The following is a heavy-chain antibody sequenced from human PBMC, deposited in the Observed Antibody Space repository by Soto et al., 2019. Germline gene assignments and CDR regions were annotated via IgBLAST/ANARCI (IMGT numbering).Heavy chain of an antibody. J-gene: IGHJ5*02. Sequence: QVQLVQSGAEVKKPGSSVKVSCNASGGTFSSYAISWVRQAPGQGLEWMGGIIPIFGTANYAQKFQGRVTITADESTSTAYMELSSLRSEDTAVYYCARGVSSGWTNWFDPWGQGTLVTVSS. V-gene: IGHV1-69*01. D-gene: IGHD6-19*01. CDR2: IIPIFGTA. CDR3: ARGVSSGWTNWFDP. CDR1: GGTFSSYA.